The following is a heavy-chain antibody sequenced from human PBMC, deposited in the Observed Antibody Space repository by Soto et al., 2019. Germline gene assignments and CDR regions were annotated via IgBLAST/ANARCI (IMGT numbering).Heavy chain of an antibody. J-gene: IGHJ4*02. V-gene: IGHV4-59*01. CDR1: GGSISSYY. Sequence: SETLSLTCTVSGGSISSYYWSWIRQPPGKGLEWIGYIYYSGSTNYNPSLKSRVTISVDTSKNQFSLKLSSVTAADTAWYYCARGVEDGYSSSWSEVGGFDYWGQGTLVTVSS. CDR2: IYYSGST. D-gene: IGHD6-13*01. CDR3: ARGVEDGYSSSWSEVGGFDY.